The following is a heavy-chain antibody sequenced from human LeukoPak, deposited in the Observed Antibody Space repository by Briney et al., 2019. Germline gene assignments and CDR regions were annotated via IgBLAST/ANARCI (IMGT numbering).Heavy chain of an antibody. J-gene: IGHJ4*02. D-gene: IGHD3-9*01. CDR1: GLTFSNCA. CDR3: AKGVDILDF. Sequence: GGSLRLSCAVSGLTFSNCAMSWVRHAPGKGLEWVSSLSASGGYTYSIDSVKGRFTISRDNSKNTLYLQMNSLRAEDTAVYYCAKGVDILDFWGQGALVTVSS. CDR2: LSASGGYT. V-gene: IGHV3-23*01.